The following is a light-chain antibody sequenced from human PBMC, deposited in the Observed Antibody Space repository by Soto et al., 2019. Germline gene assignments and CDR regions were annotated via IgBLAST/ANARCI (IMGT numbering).Light chain of an antibody. J-gene: IGKJ1*01. CDR3: MQALQTPWT. CDR2: LGS. Sequence: DIVMTQSPLSLPVTPGEPASISCRSSQSLLHSNGYNYLDWYLQKPGQSPQLLIYLGSNRASGVPDRLSGSGSGTDFNLKISSVEDEDVGVYYCMQALQTPWTFGQGTKVEIK. CDR1: QSLLHSNGYNY. V-gene: IGKV2-28*01.